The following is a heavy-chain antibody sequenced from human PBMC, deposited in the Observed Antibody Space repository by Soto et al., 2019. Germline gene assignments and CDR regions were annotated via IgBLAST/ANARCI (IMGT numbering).Heavy chain of an antibody. D-gene: IGHD3-10*01. Sequence: QVQLVQSGAEVKRPGSSVKVSCKASGDMFRNSAFTWVRQAPGQGLAWMGVIIPLFRKTDVAQKFQGRVNLTADESTSSLYMEVSSMTSEDTAVYYCAGARLSNGDPNIYFFYGLDVWGQGTTITVSS. CDR3: AGARLSNGDPNIYFFYGLDV. CDR2: IIPLFRKT. V-gene: IGHV1-69*01. CDR1: GDMFRNSA. J-gene: IGHJ6*02.